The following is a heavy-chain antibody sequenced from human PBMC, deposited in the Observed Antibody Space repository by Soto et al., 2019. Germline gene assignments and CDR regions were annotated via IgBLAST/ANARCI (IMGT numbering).Heavy chain of an antibody. V-gene: IGHV3-7*01. CDR1: GFTFSSYW. Sequence: GGSLRLSCAASGFTFSSYWMSWVRQAPGKGLEWVANIKQDGSEKYYVDSVKGRFTISRDNAKNSLYLQMNSLRAEDTAVYYCASPDYGDYDHRHIDAFDIWGQGTMVTVSS. CDR3: ASPDYGDYDHRHIDAFDI. D-gene: IGHD4-17*01. J-gene: IGHJ3*02. CDR2: IKQDGSEK.